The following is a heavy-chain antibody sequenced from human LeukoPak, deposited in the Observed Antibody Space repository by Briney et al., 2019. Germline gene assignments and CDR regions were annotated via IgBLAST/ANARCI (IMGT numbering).Heavy chain of an antibody. D-gene: IGHD2-15*01. CDR3: AREVYCSGGTCYSTMNWFDP. J-gene: IGHJ5*02. CDR2: ISAYNGNT. CDR1: GYRFTSYG. V-gene: IGHV1-18*01. Sequence: ASVEVSCKASGYRFTSYGITWVRQAPGQGLEWMGWISAYNGNTNYAQKLQGRVTLTTDTSTSTAHMELRSLRSDDTAVYYCAREVYCSGGTCYSTMNWFDPWGQGTLVTVSS.